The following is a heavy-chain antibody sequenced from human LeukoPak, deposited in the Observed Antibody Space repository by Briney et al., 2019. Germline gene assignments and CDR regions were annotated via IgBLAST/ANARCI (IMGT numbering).Heavy chain of an antibody. CDR3: ARVARSMSSSSEDC. D-gene: IGHD6-13*01. CDR1: GGSISSGSHY. V-gene: IGHV4-61*02. J-gene: IGHJ4*02. Sequence: PSQTLSLTCTVSGGSISSGSHYWNWIRQPAGKGLKWIGRIYTSGSTNYNPSLKSRVTISVDTSKNQFSLKLNSVTAADTAVYYCARVARSMSSSSEDCWGQGTLVTVSS. CDR2: IYTSGST.